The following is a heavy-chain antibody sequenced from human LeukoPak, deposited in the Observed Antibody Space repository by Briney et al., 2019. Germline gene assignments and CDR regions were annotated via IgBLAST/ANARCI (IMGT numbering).Heavy chain of an antibody. CDR2: INHNGNVN. D-gene: IGHD6-13*01. V-gene: IGHV3-7*03. Sequence: GGSLRLSCAASGFTFSSYWMNWARQAPGKGLEWVASINHNGNVNYYVDSVKGRFTISRDNAKNSLYLQMSNLRAEDTVVYFCAKDSMGGIAAAGTLDYWGQGTLVTVSS. CDR3: AKDSMGGIAAAGTLDY. J-gene: IGHJ4*02. CDR1: GFTFSSYW.